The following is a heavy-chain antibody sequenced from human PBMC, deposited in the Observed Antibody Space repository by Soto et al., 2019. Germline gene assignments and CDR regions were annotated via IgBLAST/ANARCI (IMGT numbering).Heavy chain of an antibody. CDR2: TSFDGSEK. V-gene: IGHV3-30*03. D-gene: IGHD6-13*01. Sequence: GGFLRLSCAASGFIFSSFGVHWVRQSPGKGLEWVAVTSFDGSEKFYAESVRGRFNISRDNSKNTVYLHMNSLRPEDTAMYYCARDQRPNSSSLYYYFYGMDVWGQGTTVTVSS. J-gene: IGHJ6*02. CDR1: GFIFSSFG. CDR3: ARDQRPNSSSLYYYFYGMDV.